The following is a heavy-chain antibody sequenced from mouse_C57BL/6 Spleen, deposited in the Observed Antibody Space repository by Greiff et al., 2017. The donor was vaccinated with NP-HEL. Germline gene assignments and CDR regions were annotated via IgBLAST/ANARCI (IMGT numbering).Heavy chain of an antibody. CDR1: GFNIKDDY. CDR3: TAYYCNSRPLDY. Sequence: EVQLQQSGAELVRPGASVKLSCTASGFNIKDDYMHWVKQRPEQGLEWIGWIDPENGDTEYASKFQGKATITADTSSNTAYLQLSSLTSEDTAVYYCTAYYCNSRPLDYWGQGTTLTVSS. V-gene: IGHV14-4*01. D-gene: IGHD2-10*01. J-gene: IGHJ2*01. CDR2: IDPENGDT.